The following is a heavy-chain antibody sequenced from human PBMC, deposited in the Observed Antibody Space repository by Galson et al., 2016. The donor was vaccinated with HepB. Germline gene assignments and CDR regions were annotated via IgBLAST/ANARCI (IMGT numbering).Heavy chain of an antibody. CDR3: ARDPGFRNGMNV. V-gene: IGHV3-53*01. J-gene: IGHJ6*02. CDR1: GFIVSNDY. CDR2: SYGDGST. Sequence: SLRLSCAASGFIVSNDYMNWVRQAPGKGLEWLSVSYGDGSTYYAGSVRGRFTISRDNSKNSVFLQMNNLRAEDTAVYYCARDPGFRNGMNVWGQGTTVTV.